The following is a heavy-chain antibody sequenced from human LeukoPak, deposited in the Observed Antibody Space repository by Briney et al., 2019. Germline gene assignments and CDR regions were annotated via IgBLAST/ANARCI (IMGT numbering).Heavy chain of an antibody. J-gene: IGHJ4*02. CDR1: GFTFSSYA. Sequence: GGSLRLSCAASGFTFSSYAMHWVRQAPGKGLEWVAVISYDGSNKYYADSVKGRFTISRDNSKNTLYLQMNSLRAEDTAVYYCAKGDSSGYSDWGQGTLVTVSS. CDR2: ISYDGSNK. V-gene: IGHV3-30*01. CDR3: AKGDSSGYSD. D-gene: IGHD3-22*01.